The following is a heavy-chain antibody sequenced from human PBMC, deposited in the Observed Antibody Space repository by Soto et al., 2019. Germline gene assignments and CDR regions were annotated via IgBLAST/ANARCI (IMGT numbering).Heavy chain of an antibody. V-gene: IGHV3-21*01. CDR1: GFTFSTYT. Sequence: EVQLVESGGGLVKPGGSLRLSCAASGFTFSTYTMTWVRQAPGKGLEWVSSISSSSNYIYYADSVKGRFTISRDNAKNSLYRQMISLRAEDTAVYYCAIEHNWNEGALPIDYWGQGTLVTVSS. CDR3: AIEHNWNEGALPIDY. J-gene: IGHJ4*02. D-gene: IGHD1-20*01. CDR2: ISSSSNYI.